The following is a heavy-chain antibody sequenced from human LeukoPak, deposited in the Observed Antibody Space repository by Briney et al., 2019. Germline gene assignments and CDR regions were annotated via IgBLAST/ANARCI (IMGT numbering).Heavy chain of an antibody. Sequence: ASVKVSCKASGYTFTGYYMHWVRQAPGQGLEWMGWINPNSGGTNYAQKFQGWVTMTRDTSISTAYMELSRLRSDDTAVYYCAREVPIAVAGIGFDPWGQGTLVTVSS. V-gene: IGHV1-2*04. D-gene: IGHD6-13*01. CDR1: GYTFTGYY. CDR3: AREVPIAVAGIGFDP. J-gene: IGHJ5*02. CDR2: INPNSGGT.